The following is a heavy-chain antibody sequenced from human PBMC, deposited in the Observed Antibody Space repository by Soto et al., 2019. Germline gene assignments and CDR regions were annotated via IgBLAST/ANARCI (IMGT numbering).Heavy chain of an antibody. J-gene: IGHJ6*02. Sequence: ASEKVSCKASGYTFTGYYMHWVRQAPRQRLEWMGWINPNSGGTNYAQKFQGWVTMTRDTSISTAYMELSRLRSDDTAVYYCARDPSGRRMYGTACCGPRPTLSLSS. D-gene: IGHD6-25*01. CDR3: ARDPSGRRMYGTAC. CDR2: INPNSGGT. CDR1: GYTFTGYY. V-gene: IGHV1-2*04.